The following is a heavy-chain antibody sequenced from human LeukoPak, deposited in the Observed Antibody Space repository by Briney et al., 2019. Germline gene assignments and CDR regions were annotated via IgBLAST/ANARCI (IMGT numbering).Heavy chain of an antibody. Sequence: GESLKISCKGSGYSFTSYWISWVRQMPGKGLEWMGRIDPSDSYTNYSPSFQGHVTISADKAISTAYLQWSSLKASDTAMYYCARPALNCSSTGCYGDYYYYGMDVWGQGTTVTVSS. CDR3: ARPALNCSSTGCYGDYYYYGMDV. V-gene: IGHV5-10-1*01. CDR2: IDPSDSYT. D-gene: IGHD2-2*01. J-gene: IGHJ6*02. CDR1: GYSFTSYW.